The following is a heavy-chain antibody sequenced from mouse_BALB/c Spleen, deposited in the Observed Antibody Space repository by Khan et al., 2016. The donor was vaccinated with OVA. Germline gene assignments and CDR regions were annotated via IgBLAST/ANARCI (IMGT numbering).Heavy chain of an antibody. CDR2: VNPNNGDT. D-gene: IGHD2-12*01. CDR1: GYSFTVYY. CDR3: ARGYEFFPY. V-gene: IGHV1-26*01. Sequence: VQLQQSGPDLVKPGASVKISCKASGYSFTVYYMTWVKQSHGKSPEWIGRVNPNNGDTNYNQNFKGKAILTVDKSSNTAYMELCSLTSEDSAVFYCARGYEFFPYWGQGTLVTVSA. J-gene: IGHJ3*01.